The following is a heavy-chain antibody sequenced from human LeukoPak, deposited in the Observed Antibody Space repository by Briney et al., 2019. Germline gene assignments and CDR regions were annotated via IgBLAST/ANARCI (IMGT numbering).Heavy chain of an antibody. Sequence: ASVKVSCKASVYTFTSYGINGVRQAPGQGREWMGWISAYNGNTKHAQKLQGRVTMTTDTSTSTAYMELRSLRSDDTAVYYCARAGITSGWVQNMDYWGQGTLVTVSS. CDR3: ARAGITSGWVQNMDY. D-gene: IGHD6-19*01. J-gene: IGHJ4*02. V-gene: IGHV1-18*01. CDR2: ISAYNGNT. CDR1: VYTFTSYG.